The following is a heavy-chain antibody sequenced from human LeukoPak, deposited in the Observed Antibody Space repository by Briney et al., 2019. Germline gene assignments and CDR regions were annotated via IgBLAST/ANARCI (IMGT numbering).Heavy chain of an antibody. Sequence: GGSLRLSCAASGFTSSDYTMNWVRQSPGKGLEWVSGISVSDDSTYYADSVEGRFTISRDKSNNMLHLQMNSLRAEDTAVYYCARDRYCVSTNCPYDFWGQGTPVTVSS. CDR2: ISVSDDST. D-gene: IGHD2-2*01. J-gene: IGHJ4*02. CDR3: ARDRYCVSTNCPYDF. V-gene: IGHV3-23*01. CDR1: GFTSSDYT.